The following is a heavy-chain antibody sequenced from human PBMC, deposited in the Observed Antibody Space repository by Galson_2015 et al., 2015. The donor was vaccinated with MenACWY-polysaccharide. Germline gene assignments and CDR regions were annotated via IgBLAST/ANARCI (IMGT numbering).Heavy chain of an antibody. CDR1: GYTFTGYY. V-gene: IGHV1-2*06. J-gene: IGHJ3*02. Sequence: SVKVSCKASGYTFTGYYLHWVRQAPGQGLEWMGRINPNSGGTNYAQKFQGRVTMTRDTSISTAYMELSRLRSDDTAVYYCARGKGVIPHQADAFDIWGQGTMVTVSS. CDR3: ARGKGVIPHQADAFDI. D-gene: IGHD2-8*01. CDR2: INPNSGGT.